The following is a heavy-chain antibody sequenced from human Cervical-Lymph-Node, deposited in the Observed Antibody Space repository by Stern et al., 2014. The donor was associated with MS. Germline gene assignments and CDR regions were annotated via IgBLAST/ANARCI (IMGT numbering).Heavy chain of an antibody. Sequence: VQLVESGSELKQPGASVTVSCRVSGSPFTASSISWVRQAPGRGLEWMGWINTKTGNPTYALEFTGRFVFFLDTSVSAAFLQISSLKADDTAVYYCARSQPFSYWGQGTLVTVSP. CDR3: ARSQPFSY. D-gene: IGHD6-13*01. J-gene: IGHJ4*02. CDR2: INTKTGNP. V-gene: IGHV7-4-1*02. CDR1: GSPFTASS.